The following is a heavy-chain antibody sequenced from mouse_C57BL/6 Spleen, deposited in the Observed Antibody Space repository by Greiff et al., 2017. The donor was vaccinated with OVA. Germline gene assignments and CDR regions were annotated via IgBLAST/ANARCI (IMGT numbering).Heavy chain of an antibody. V-gene: IGHV5-4*01. CDR1: GFTFSSYA. Sequence: EVKLVESGGGLVKPGGSLRLSCAASGFTFSSYAMSWVRQTPENRLEWVATISDGGSYTYYPDNVKGRFTISRDNAKNNLYLQMSHLKSEDTAMYYCARDKGWYFDVWGTGTTVTVSS. J-gene: IGHJ1*03. CDR3: ARDKGWYFDV. CDR2: ISDGGSYT.